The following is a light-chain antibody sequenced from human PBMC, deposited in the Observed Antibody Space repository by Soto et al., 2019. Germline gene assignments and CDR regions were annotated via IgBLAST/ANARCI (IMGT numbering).Light chain of an antibody. V-gene: IGKV1-39*01. CDR3: QQSYSYPHS. J-gene: IGKJ2*01. Sequence: DIQMTQSPSSLSAYVGDRLTVACVASQNINIYLNWYQQRPGKAPKLLVTTAPTFQSGVPSRFSGSGSGADFTLTISGLQPEDSATYYCQQSYSYPHSFGQGTNVDI. CDR1: QNINIY. CDR2: TAP.